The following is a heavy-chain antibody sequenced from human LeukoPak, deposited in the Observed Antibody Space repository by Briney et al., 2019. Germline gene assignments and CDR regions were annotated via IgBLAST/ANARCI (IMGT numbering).Heavy chain of an antibody. CDR2: IRSKANSYAT. Sequence: PGGSLRLSCAASGFTFSGSAMHWVRQASGKGLEWVGRIRSKANSYATAYAASVKGRFTISRDDSKNTAYLQMNSLRAEDTAVYYCASLLVAGVASVDYWGQGTLVTVSS. D-gene: IGHD6-19*01. CDR1: GFTFSGSA. V-gene: IGHV3-73*01. CDR3: ASLLVAGVASVDY. J-gene: IGHJ4*02.